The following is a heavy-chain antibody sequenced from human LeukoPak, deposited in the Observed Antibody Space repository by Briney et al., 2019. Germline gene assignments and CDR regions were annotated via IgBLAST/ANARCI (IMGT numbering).Heavy chain of an antibody. V-gene: IGHV3-23*01. J-gene: IGHJ1*01. Sequence: GGSLRLSCAASGFTFSNYAMSWVRQAPGKGLEWVSAISSSDGGTYYADSVKGRFTISRDNSKDTLSLQMNSLRAEDTAVYYCARGIYGDYDHWGQGTLVTVST. D-gene: IGHD4-17*01. CDR1: GFTFSNYA. CDR3: ARGIYGDYDH. CDR2: ISSSDGGT.